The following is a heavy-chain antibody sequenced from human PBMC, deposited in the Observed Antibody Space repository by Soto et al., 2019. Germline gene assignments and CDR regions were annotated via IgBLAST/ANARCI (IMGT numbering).Heavy chain of an antibody. V-gene: IGHV4-59*01. Sequence: PSETLSLTCTFSGGSLSSYYWSWVRQPPGKRPEWIAYIYNGGTTNYNPSLKSRLTISLDTSKNQFSLKLSSVTAADTAVYFCARGGPSSKWLDPWGQGIQVTVS. J-gene: IGHJ5*02. CDR2: IYNGGTT. CDR1: GGSLSSYY. CDR3: ARGGPSSKWLDP.